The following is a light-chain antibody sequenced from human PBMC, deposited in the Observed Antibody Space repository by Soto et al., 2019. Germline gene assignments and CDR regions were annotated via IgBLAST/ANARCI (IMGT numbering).Light chain of an antibody. J-gene: IGLJ3*02. Sequence: QSALTQPPSASGSPGRTVTIFCTGTSSDVGSYNSVSWYQQHPGKAPKLVIFEVNKRPSGVPHRFSGSKSANTASLTVSGLQPEDEADYYCCSYSGANDLVFGRGTKLTVL. CDR3: CSYSGANDLV. CDR1: SSDVGSYNS. CDR2: EVN. V-gene: IGLV2-8*01.